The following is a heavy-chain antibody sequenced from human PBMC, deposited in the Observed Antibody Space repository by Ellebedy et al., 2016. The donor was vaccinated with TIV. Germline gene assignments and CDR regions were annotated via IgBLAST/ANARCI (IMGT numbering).Heavy chain of an antibody. CDR1: GFTFSSYS. J-gene: IGHJ4*02. Sequence: GGSLRLSXAASGFTFSSYSMNWVRQAPGKGLEWVSAISGSGGSTYYADSVKGRFTISRDNSKNTLYLQMNSLRAEDTAVYYCAKGAPVGYDFWSGDPFFDYWGQGTLVTVSS. D-gene: IGHD3-3*01. CDR3: AKGAPVGYDFWSGDPFFDY. CDR2: ISGSGGST. V-gene: IGHV3-23*01.